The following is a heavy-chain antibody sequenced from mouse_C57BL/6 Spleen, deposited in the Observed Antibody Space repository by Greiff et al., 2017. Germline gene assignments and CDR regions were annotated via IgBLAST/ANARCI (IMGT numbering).Heavy chain of an antibody. Sequence: EVQLVESGEGLVKPGGSLKLSCAASGFTFSSYAMSWVRQTPEKRLEWVAYISSGGDYIYYTDTVKGRFTISRDNARNTLYLQMSSLKSEDTAMYYCTREEDYDAVFAYWGQGTLVTVSA. CDR1: GFTFSSYA. CDR2: ISSGGDYI. CDR3: TREEDYDAVFAY. D-gene: IGHD2-4*01. J-gene: IGHJ3*01. V-gene: IGHV5-9-1*02.